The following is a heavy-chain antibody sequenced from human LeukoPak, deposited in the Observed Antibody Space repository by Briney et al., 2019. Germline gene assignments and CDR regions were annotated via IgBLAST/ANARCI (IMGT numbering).Heavy chain of an antibody. CDR3: ARAGGIDY. D-gene: IGHD1-14*01. V-gene: IGHV3-74*01. CDR1: GFTFNMYW. J-gene: IGHJ4*02. CDR2: IQSDGSST. Sequence: GGSLRLSCAASGFTFNMYWMHWVRQAPGKGLVWVSRIQSDGSSTDYADSVKGRFTISRDNAKNTLYLQMNSLRVEDTALYFCARAGGIDYWGQGALVTVSP.